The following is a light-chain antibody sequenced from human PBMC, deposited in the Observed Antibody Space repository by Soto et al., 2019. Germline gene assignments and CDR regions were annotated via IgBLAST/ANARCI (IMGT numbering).Light chain of an antibody. CDR3: QQYNNGPYT. J-gene: IGKJ2*01. CDR2: GAS. Sequence: EIVMTQSPGTLSVSPGERATLSCRASQSVSTNLAWYQQKPGQTPRLLIYGASARATGIPARFSGSGSGTEFTLTVSSLQSEDFAVYYCQQYNNGPYTFGQGTKLEIK. V-gene: IGKV3-15*01. CDR1: QSVSTN.